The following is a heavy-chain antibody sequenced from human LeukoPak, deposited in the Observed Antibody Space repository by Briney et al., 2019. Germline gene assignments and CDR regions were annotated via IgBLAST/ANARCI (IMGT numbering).Heavy chain of an antibody. D-gene: IGHD6-6*01. CDR2: IKQDGSEK. CDR1: GFTFSSYW. CDR3: AREVSSSSLNAGYDY. J-gene: IGHJ4*02. V-gene: IGHV3-7*01. Sequence: GGSLRLSCAATGFTFSSYWMSWVRQAPGKGLEWVANIKQDGSEKYYVVSVKGRFTIYRDNAKNSLYLQMNSLRAEDTAVYYCAREVSSSSLNAGYDYWGQGTLVTVSS.